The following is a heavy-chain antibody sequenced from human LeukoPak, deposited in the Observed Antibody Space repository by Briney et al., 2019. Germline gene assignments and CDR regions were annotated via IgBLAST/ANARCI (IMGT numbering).Heavy chain of an antibody. J-gene: IGHJ4*02. D-gene: IGHD3-22*01. CDR3: ARVSAWYYYDSSGHYRRIYYFDY. Sequence: SGTLSLTCAVSGGSISSSNWWSWVRQPPGKGLEWIGEIYHSGSTNYNPSLKSRVTISVDKSKNQFSLKLRSVTAADTAVYYCARVSAWYYYDSSGHYRRIYYFDYWGQGTLVTVSS. CDR1: GGSISSSNW. CDR2: IYHSGST. V-gene: IGHV4-4*02.